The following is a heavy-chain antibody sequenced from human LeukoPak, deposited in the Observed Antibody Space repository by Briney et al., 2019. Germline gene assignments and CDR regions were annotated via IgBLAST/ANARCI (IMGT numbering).Heavy chain of an antibody. Sequence: ASVKVSCKASGYTFTSYGISGVRQAPGQGLECMVWISAYNGNTNYAQKLQGRVTMTTDTSTSTAHMELRSLRSDDTAVYYCARDGSGSYYLAPFDYWGQGTLVTVSS. D-gene: IGHD3-10*01. CDR3: ARDGSGSYYLAPFDY. CDR2: ISAYNGNT. CDR1: GYTFTSYG. V-gene: IGHV1-18*01. J-gene: IGHJ4*02.